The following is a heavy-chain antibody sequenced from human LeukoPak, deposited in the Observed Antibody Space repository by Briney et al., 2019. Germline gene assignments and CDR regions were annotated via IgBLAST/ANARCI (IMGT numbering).Heavy chain of an antibody. CDR3: ARASGTARRRYNWNSELNYYYYGMDV. J-gene: IGHJ6*02. V-gene: IGHV1-8*01. D-gene: IGHD1-1*01. CDR1: GYTFTSYD. CDR2: MNPNSGNT. Sequence: ASVKVSCTASGYTFTSYDINWVRQATGQGLEWMGWMNPNSGNTGYAQKFQGRVTMTRNTSISTAYMELSSLRSEDTAVYYCARASGTARRRYNWNSELNYYYYGMDVWGQGTTVTVSS.